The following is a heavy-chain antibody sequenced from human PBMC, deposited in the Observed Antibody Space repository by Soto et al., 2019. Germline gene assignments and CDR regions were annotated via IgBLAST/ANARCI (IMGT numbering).Heavy chain of an antibody. J-gene: IGHJ4*02. D-gene: IGHD3-16*01. CDR1: GFPFIHYW. CDR2: INPAGTIT. CDR3: TSDTFGLRDT. V-gene: IGHV3-74*01. Sequence: RLSCAASGFPFIHYWMHWVRQTPGKGLVWVSRINPAGTITNYADSVEGRFTISRDNADSALFLQMNSLSAEDTAIYYCTSDTFGLRDTWGQGTLVTVSS.